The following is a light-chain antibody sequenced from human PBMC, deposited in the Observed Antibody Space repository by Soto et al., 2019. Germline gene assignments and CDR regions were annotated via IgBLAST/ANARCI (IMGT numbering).Light chain of an antibody. J-gene: IGLJ2*01. Sequence: QSVLTQPPSASGTPGQRVTISCSGSSSNIGSKTVNWYQQLPGTATKLLIYSNNQRPSGVPDRFSGSKSGTSASLAISGLQYEDEADYYCAAWYDSLNGVVFGGGTKLTVL. CDR3: AAWYDSLNGVV. CDR1: SSNIGSKT. CDR2: SNN. V-gene: IGLV1-44*01.